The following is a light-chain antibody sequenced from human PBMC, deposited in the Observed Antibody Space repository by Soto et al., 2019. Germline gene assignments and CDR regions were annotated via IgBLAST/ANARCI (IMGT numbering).Light chain of an antibody. Sequence: EIVLIQVPAIPSMSPGERATLSCRASQSVSSYFAWYQQKPGQAPRLLIYDASNRATGVPARFSGSGSGTDFTLTISSLEPEDFAVYYCQQRRYWPVTFGQGTKV. CDR3: QQRRYWPVT. V-gene: IGKV3-11*01. CDR1: QSVSSY. J-gene: IGKJ1*01. CDR2: DAS.